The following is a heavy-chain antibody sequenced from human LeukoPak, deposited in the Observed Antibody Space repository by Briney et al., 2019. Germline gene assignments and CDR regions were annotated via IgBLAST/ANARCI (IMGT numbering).Heavy chain of an antibody. D-gene: IGHD6-6*01. CDR3: ARGGIKQLPSYYYYMDV. V-gene: IGHV4-59*01. J-gene: IGHJ6*03. CDR2: IYYSGST. Sequence: SETLSLTCAVYGGSFSGYYWSWIRQPPGKGLEWIGYIYYSGSTNYNPSLKSRVTISVDTSKNQFSLKLSSVTAADTAVYYCARGGIKQLPSYYYYMDVWGKGTTVTVSS. CDR1: GGSFSGYY.